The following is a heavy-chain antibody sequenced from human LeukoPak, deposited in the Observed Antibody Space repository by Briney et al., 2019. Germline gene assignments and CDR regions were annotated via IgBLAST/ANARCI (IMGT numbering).Heavy chain of an antibody. CDR2: ISGGGGLT. Sequence: PGGSLRLSCAASGFTFSSYAMSWVRQAPGKGLEWVSAISGGGGLTYYADSVKGRFTISRDNSENTLYLRMSSLRAEDTAVYYCAKDGALYYASVSYYLDNWGQGTLVTVSS. J-gene: IGHJ4*02. CDR3: AKDGALYYASVSYYLDN. D-gene: IGHD3-10*01. V-gene: IGHV3-23*01. CDR1: GFTFSSYA.